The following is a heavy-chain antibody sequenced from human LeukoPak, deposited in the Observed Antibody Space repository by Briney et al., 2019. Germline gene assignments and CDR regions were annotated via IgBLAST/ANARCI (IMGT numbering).Heavy chain of an antibody. CDR1: GFTFSSYS. J-gene: IGHJ4*02. CDR2: IYSGGNT. V-gene: IGHV3-66*01. D-gene: IGHD6-13*01. CDR3: ARDPPAVATNTYG. Sequence: GGSLRLSCAASGFTFSSYSMNWVRQAPWKGLEWVSVIYSGGNTYYADSVKGRFTISRDSSRNTLYLQMDSLRAEDIAVYYCARDPPAVATNTYGWGQGTQVTVSS.